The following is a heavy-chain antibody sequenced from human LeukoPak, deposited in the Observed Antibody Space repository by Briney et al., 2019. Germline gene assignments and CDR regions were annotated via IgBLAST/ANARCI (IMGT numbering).Heavy chain of an antibody. CDR1: GFTFSSYG. V-gene: IGHV3-33*01. J-gene: IGHJ4*02. Sequence: GGSLRLSCAASGFTFSSYGMHWVRQAPGKGLEWVAVIWYDGSNKYYADSVKGRFTISRDNSKNTLYLQMNSLRAEDTAVYYCARVHYYDSSGYYDYWGQGTLVTVSS. D-gene: IGHD3-22*01. CDR2: IWYDGSNK. CDR3: ARVHYYDSSGYYDY.